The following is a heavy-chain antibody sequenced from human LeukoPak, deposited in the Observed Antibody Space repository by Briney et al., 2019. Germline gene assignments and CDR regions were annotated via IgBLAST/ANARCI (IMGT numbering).Heavy chain of an antibody. V-gene: IGHV4-61*01. CDR2: VYYIGST. CDR3: ARDQGITEDYVFLTGYYVYGMDV. CDR1: VGSLSTGRHY. Sequence: SETLSLTRTVSVGSLSTGRHYRSSIRQPPGKGLEWLGYVYYIGSTNYNPALKSRVTISVDTSKNQISLKLSSVTAADTAVYYCARDQGITEDYVFLTGYYVYGMDVWGKGTTVTVSS. J-gene: IGHJ6*04. D-gene: IGHD3-9*01.